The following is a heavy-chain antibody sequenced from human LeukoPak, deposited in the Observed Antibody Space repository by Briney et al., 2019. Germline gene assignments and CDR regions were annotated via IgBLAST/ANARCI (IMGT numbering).Heavy chain of an antibody. CDR3: ARDPTGGYDFDY. J-gene: IGHJ4*02. CDR1: GYTFTRYG. Sequence: GASVKVSRMASGYTFTRYGISWVRQAPGQGREWMGWIDANNGDTNYARNLQGRITMTTDTSTSTAYMELRSLRSDDTAMYYCARDPTGGYDFDYWGQGTLVTVSS. CDR2: IDANNGDT. V-gene: IGHV1-18*01. D-gene: IGHD5-12*01.